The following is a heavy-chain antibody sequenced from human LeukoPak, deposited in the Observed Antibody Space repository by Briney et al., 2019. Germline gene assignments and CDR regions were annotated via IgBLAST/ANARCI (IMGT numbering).Heavy chain of an antibody. V-gene: IGHV3-33*01. CDR1: GFTLSSYG. D-gene: IGHD6-6*01. CDR2: IWYDGSNK. Sequence: GGSLSLSCAASGFTLSSYGMHWVRQAPGKGLEWVAVIWYDGSNKYYADSVKGRFTISRDNSKNTLYLQMNSLRAEDTAVYYCARGGSSIYYFDYWGQGTLVTVSS. J-gene: IGHJ4*02. CDR3: ARGGSSIYYFDY.